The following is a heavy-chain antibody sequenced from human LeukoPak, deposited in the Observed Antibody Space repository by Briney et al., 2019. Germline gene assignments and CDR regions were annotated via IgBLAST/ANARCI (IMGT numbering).Heavy chain of an antibody. D-gene: IGHD2-15*01. J-gene: IGHJ6*03. CDR2: IGTAGDT. CDR1: GFTVSSDY. V-gene: IGHV3-13*01. CDR3: ARGRDCSGGNCYPPRYYDYYMYV. Sequence: RSGGSLRLSCAASGFTVSSDYMHWVRQATGKSLEWVSGIGTAGDTYYPGSVKGRFTISRENAKNSLYLQMNSLRAGDTAVYYCARGRDCSGGNCYPPRYYDYYMYVWGKGTTVTVSS.